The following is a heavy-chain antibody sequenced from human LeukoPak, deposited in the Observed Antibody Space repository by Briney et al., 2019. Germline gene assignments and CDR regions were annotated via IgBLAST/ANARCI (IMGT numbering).Heavy chain of an antibody. CDR3: AKGVTPVISLQFFDY. CDR1: GFSLSSYA. V-gene: IGHV3-23*01. CDR2: TSSSDSGT. J-gene: IGHJ4*02. D-gene: IGHD4-17*01. Sequence: GGSLRLSCAASGFSLSSYAMSWVRQAPGKGLEWVSATSSSDSGTYYADSVKGRFTISRDKSKNTLYLQMNSLRAEDTAVYYCAKGVTPVISLQFFDYWGQGTLITVSS.